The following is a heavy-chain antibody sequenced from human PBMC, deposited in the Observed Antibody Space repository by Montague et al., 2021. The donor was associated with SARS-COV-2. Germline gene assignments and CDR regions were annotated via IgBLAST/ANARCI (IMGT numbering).Heavy chain of an antibody. J-gene: IGHJ4*02. D-gene: IGHD2-21*02. CDR3: ASYRRGDSYGLSFDY. CDR1: GGSISSSSYY. CDR2: IYYSGST. Sequence: SETLSLTCTVSGGSISSSSYYWGWIRQPPGKGLEWIGSIYYSGSTYYNPSLKSRVTISVDTSKNQFSLKLSSVTAADAAVYYCASYRRGDSYGLSFDYWGQGTLVTVSS. V-gene: IGHV4-39*01.